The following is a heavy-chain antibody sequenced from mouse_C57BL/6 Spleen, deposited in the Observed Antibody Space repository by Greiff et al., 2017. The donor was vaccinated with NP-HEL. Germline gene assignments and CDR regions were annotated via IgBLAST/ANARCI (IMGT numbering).Heavy chain of an antibody. CDR1: GYTFTSYW. Sequence: QVQLKQSGAELVKPGASVKMSCKASGYTFTSYWITWVKQRPGQGLEWIGDIYPGSGSTNYNEKFKSKATLTVDTSSSTAYMQLSSLTSEDSAVYYCARRGSSPYYYAMDYWGQGTSVTVSS. V-gene: IGHV1-55*01. J-gene: IGHJ4*01. CDR3: ARRGSSPYYYAMDY. CDR2: IYPGSGST. D-gene: IGHD1-1*01.